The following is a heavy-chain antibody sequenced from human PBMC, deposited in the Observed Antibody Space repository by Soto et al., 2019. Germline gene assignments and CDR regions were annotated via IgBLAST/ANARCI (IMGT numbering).Heavy chain of an antibody. J-gene: IGHJ4*02. CDR3: VRSGHSFGGVS. D-gene: IGHD3-16*01. CDR1: GASMINYY. Sequence: SETLSLSCSVSGASMINYYVSWVRQTPEKGMEWIGYMYYSGTSNYNSSLKSRVTISVDTSKNQFSLKLRSVTAADTATYYCVRSGHSFGGVSWGLGTLVTVYS. V-gene: IGHV4-59*01. CDR2: MYYSGTS.